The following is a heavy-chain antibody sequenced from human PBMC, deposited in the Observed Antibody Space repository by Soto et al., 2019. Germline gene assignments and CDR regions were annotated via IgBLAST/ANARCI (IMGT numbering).Heavy chain of an antibody. CDR2: FYYTGSI. Sequence: SETLSLTCTVSGGSVSSGNYYWSWIRQPPGEGLEWIGYFYYTGSINYNPSLKSRVTISIDTSKNQFSLRLSSVTAADTAVYYCVRGAGKYYYGMDVWGQGTTVTVSS. J-gene: IGHJ6*02. CDR1: GGSVSSGNYY. CDR3: VRGAGKYYYGMDV. D-gene: IGHD3-10*01. V-gene: IGHV4-61*01.